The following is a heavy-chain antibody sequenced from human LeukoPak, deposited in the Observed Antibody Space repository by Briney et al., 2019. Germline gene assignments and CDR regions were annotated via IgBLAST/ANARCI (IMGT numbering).Heavy chain of an antibody. CDR3: ARRHQDYYGDNPNWFDP. J-gene: IGHJ5*02. D-gene: IGHD3-10*01. CDR1: GDSISSYY. Sequence: TASETLSLTCTVSGDSISSYYWSWIRQPPGKGLEWIGYIFYIGSTSYNPSLKSRVTISVDKSKNHFSLKLTSVTAADTAVYYCARRHQDYYGDNPNWFDPWGQGTLVTVSS. V-gene: IGHV4-59*08. CDR2: IFYIGST.